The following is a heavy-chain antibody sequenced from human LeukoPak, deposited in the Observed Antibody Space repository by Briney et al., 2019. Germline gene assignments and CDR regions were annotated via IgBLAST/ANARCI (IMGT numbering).Heavy chain of an antibody. V-gene: IGHV1-18*01. CDR2: IRGNNDNT. D-gene: IGHD1-26*01. Sequence: ASVKVSCKTSGYIFNTYGISWVRQAPGQGLEWMAWIRGNNDNTKYAQKFQGRVTMTRNTSISTAYMELSSLRSEDTAVYYCARAYRLSGSYYFQHWGQGTLVTVSS. CDR3: ARAYRLSGSYYFQH. CDR1: GYIFNTYG. J-gene: IGHJ1*01.